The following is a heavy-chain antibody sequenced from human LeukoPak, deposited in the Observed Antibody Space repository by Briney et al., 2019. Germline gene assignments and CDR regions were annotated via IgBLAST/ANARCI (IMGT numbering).Heavy chain of an antibody. CDR1: GGSIIGYY. D-gene: IGHD6-13*01. V-gene: IGHV4-59*01. J-gene: IGHJ4*02. Sequence: PSETLSLTCTVSGGSIIGYYWSWIRQPPGKGLEWIGYIYYSGSTNYNFSLKSRVTISVDASKNQFSLKLTSVTAADTAVYYCARLGKYSSSWYYFDYWGQGILVTASS. CDR3: ARLGKYSSSWYYFDY. CDR2: IYYSGST.